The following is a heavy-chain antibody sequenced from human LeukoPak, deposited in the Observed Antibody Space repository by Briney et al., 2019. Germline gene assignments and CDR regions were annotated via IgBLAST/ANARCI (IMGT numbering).Heavy chain of an antibody. CDR1: GFTFSDYY. Sequence: PGGSLRLSCAASGFTFSDYYMSWIRQAPGKGLEWVSYISSSGSTIYYADSVKGRFTISRDNAKNSLYLQTNSLGAEDTAVYYCARAGTPRVVVVAATLPPPVYYGMDVWGQGTTVTVSS. J-gene: IGHJ6*02. CDR3: ARAGTPRVVVVAATLPPPVYYGMDV. V-gene: IGHV3-11*01. CDR2: ISSSGSTI. D-gene: IGHD2-15*01.